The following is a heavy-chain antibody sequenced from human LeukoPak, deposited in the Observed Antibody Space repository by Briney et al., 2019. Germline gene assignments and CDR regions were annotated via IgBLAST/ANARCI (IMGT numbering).Heavy chain of an antibody. J-gene: IGHJ4*02. CDR1: GGSISSYY. D-gene: IGHD4-11*01. CDR3: ARGDYRPDY. Sequence: PSETLSLTCTVSGGSISSYYWSWIRHPPGKGLEWIGYIYYSGSTNYNPSLKSRVTISVDTSKNQFSLKLSSVTAADTAVYYGARGDYRPDYWGQGTLVTVSS. V-gene: IGHV4-59*01. CDR2: IYYSGST.